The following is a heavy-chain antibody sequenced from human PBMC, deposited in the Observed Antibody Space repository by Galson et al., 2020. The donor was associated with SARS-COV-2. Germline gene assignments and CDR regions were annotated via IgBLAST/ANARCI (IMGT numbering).Heavy chain of an antibody. J-gene: IGHJ6*02. CDR1: GFSLSTSGMC. V-gene: IGHV2-70*01. CDR2: IDWDDDK. Sequence: SGPTLVKPTQTLTLTCTFSGFSLSTSGMCVSWIRQPPGKALEWLALIDWDDDKYYSTSLKTRLTISKDTSKNQVVLTMTNMDPVDTATYYCARIRYDILAFYCYGMDVWGQGTTVTVSS. CDR3: ARIRYDILAFYCYGMDV. D-gene: IGHD3-9*01.